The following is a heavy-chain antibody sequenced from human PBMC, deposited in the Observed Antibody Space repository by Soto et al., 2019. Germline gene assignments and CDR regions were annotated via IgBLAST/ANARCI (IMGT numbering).Heavy chain of an antibody. Sequence: QVQLVQSGAEVKKPGASVKVSCKASGYTFTSYGISWVRQAPGQGLEWMGWISAYNGNTNYAQKLQGRVTMTTDTSTSTAYMELRSLRSDDTAVYYCARDKPTTVATAYYYYGMDVWGQGTTVTVSS. D-gene: IGHD4-17*01. V-gene: IGHV1-18*01. CDR2: ISAYNGNT. CDR3: ARDKPTTVATAYYYYGMDV. J-gene: IGHJ6*02. CDR1: GYTFTSYG.